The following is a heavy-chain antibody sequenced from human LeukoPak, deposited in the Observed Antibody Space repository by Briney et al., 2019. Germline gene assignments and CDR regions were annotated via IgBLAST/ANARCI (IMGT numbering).Heavy chain of an antibody. CDR2: INQDGSGK. CDR1: GFTFSSYW. Sequence: GRSLRLSCAASGFTFSSYWMSWVRQAPGKGLEWVANINQDGSGKYYVDSVKGRFTISRDNAKNSLYLQMNSLRAEDMALYYCAKDRTHTYYDSSGYAFDIWGQGTMVTVSS. CDR3: AKDRTHTYYDSSGYAFDI. V-gene: IGHV3-7*03. J-gene: IGHJ3*02. D-gene: IGHD3-22*01.